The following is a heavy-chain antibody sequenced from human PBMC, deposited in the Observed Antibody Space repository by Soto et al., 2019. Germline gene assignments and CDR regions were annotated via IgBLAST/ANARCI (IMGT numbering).Heavy chain of an antibody. CDR1: GYSFTSYW. D-gene: IGHD3-22*01. V-gene: IGHV5-51*01. Sequence: LGESLKISCKGSGYSFTSYWIGWVRQMPGKGLEWMGIIYPGDSDTRYSPSFQGQVTISADKSISTAYLQWSSLKASDTAMYYCARHRGYDSSGYPSYYYYGMDVWGQGTTVTVSS. CDR3: ARHRGYDSSGYPSYYYYGMDV. CDR2: IYPGDSDT. J-gene: IGHJ6*02.